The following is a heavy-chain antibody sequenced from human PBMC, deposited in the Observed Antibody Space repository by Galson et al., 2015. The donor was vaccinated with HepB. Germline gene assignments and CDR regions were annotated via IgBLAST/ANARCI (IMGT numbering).Heavy chain of an antibody. Sequence: SLRLSCAASGFTFSSYGMHWVRQAPGKGLEWVAGISYDGNTKYYADSVKGRFTISRDNSKNTVYLQMNSLRVDDSALYYCTRDSGWESAYWGQGTLVTVSS. J-gene: IGHJ4*02. D-gene: IGHD3-10*01. CDR1: GFTFSSYG. CDR2: ISYDGNTK. V-gene: IGHV3-30*03. CDR3: TRDSGWESAY.